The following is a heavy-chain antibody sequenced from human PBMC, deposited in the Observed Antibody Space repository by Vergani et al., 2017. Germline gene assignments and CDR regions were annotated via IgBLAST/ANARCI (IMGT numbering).Heavy chain of an antibody. Sequence: QVQLVESGGGVVQPGRSLRLSCAASGFTFSSYGMHWVRQAPGKGLEWVAVISYDGSNKYYADSVKGRFTISRDNSKNTLYLQMNSLRAEDTAVYYCASGGYYDFWSGYTAVDYWGQGTLVTVSS. V-gene: IGHV3-30*03. CDR3: ASGGYYDFWSGYTAVDY. CDR2: ISYDGSNK. J-gene: IGHJ4*02. D-gene: IGHD3-3*01. CDR1: GFTFSSYG.